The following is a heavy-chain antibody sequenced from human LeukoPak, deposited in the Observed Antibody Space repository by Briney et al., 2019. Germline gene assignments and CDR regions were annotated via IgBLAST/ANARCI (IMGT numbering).Heavy chain of an antibody. CDR3: AKTYYDSSGYYYDDPLDY. D-gene: IGHD3-22*01. V-gene: IGHV3-30*02. Sequence: PGGSLRLSCAASGFTFSSYGMHWVRQAPGKGLEWVAFIRYDGSNKYYVGSVKGRFTISRDNSKNTLYLQMNSLRAEDTAVYYCAKTYYDSSGYYYDDPLDYWGQGTLVTVSS. CDR2: IRYDGSNK. CDR1: GFTFSSYG. J-gene: IGHJ4*02.